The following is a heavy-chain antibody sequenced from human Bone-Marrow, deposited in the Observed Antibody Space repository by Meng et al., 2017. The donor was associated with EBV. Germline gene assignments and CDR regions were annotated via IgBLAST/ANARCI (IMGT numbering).Heavy chain of an antibody. V-gene: IGHV3-23*01. CDR3: AKGGYCSGDSCYDDY. CDR1: GFTFSSYA. Sequence: EVQLLESGGGLVQPGVSLRLSCAASGFTFSSYAMGWVRQAPGKGLEWVSGISDSGASTYYADSVKARFTISRDNSKNTLYLEMNSLRAEDTAVYYCAKGGYCSGDSCYDDYWGQGTLVTVSA. D-gene: IGHD2-15*01. CDR2: ISDSGAST. J-gene: IGHJ4*02.